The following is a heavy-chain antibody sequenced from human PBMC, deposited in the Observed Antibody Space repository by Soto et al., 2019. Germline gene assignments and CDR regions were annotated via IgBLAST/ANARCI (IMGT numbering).Heavy chain of an antibody. CDR1: GFMFSIYT. V-gene: IGHV3-48*02. Sequence: PGGSLRLSCEASGFMFSIYTLNWVRQAPGKGLEWISYISAGSDAIHYADSVKGRFTVSRDNAKNSRYLQMNSLRDEDTAVYFCARLYGTSRVGTWCDPGGQGTLVTVSS. CDR3: ARLYGTSRVGTWCDP. CDR2: ISAGSDAI. J-gene: IGHJ5*02. D-gene: IGHD1-26*01.